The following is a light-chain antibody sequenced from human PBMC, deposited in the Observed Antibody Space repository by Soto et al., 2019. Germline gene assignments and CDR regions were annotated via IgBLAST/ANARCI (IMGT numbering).Light chain of an antibody. CDR3: SSFTTDSTYV. CDR2: TVS. Sequence: SVLTQPASVSVSPGQSITISCTGTSSDVGANIFVSWYQQHPGKVPKLMIYTVSSRPSGVSQRFSGSKSGNTASLTISGLQAEDEADYYCSSFTTDSTYVFGTGTKVTVL. J-gene: IGLJ1*01. CDR1: SSDVGANIF. V-gene: IGLV2-14*01.